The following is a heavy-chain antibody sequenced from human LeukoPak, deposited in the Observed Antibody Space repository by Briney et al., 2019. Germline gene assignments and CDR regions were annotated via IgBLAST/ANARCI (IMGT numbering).Heavy chain of an antibody. CDR3: ARVYIAEDY. Sequence: MAGGSLRLSCAASGFTFSDYYMSWVRQAPGKGLEWISYISDSGSTIYYADSVKGRFTISRDNAKNSLYLQMNSLRAEDTAVYYCARVYIAEDYWGQGTLVTISS. D-gene: IGHD2-15*01. J-gene: IGHJ4*02. V-gene: IGHV3-11*01. CDR2: ISDSGSTI. CDR1: GFTFSDYY.